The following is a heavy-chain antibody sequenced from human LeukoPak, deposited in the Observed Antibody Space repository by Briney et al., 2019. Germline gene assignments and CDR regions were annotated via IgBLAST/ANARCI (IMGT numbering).Heavy chain of an antibody. CDR3: ATSESGRSWDWFAP. V-gene: IGHV1-69*05. CDR2: LTQFFRRT. J-gene: IGHJ5*02. Sequence: GASVKVSCKASGGSFRTYPISWVRQAPGQGLEWMGGLTQFFRRTNYTQKFQGRLTITTDESSSTAYMELSDLRFDDTAVYYCATSESGRSWDWFAPWGQGTLVTVSS. D-gene: IGHD3-10*01. CDR1: GGSFRTYP.